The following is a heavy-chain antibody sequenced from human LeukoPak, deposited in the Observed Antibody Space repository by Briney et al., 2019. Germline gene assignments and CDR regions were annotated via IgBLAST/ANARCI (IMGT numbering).Heavy chain of an antibody. J-gene: IGHJ4*02. V-gene: IGHV1-2*04. D-gene: IGHD5-18*01. CDR1: GYTFTGYY. CDR2: INPNSGGT. CDR3: ARSGDPYWAMVTGEWGPFDY. Sequence: ASVKVSCKASGYTFTGYYMHWVRQAPGQGLEWMGWINPNSGGTNYAQKFQGWVTMTRDTSISTAYMELSRLRSDDTAVYYCARSGDPYWAMVTGEWGPFDYWGQGTLVTVSS.